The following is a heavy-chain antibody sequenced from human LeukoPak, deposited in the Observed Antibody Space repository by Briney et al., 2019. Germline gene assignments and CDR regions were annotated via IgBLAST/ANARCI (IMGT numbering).Heavy chain of an antibody. CDR1: GYTFTSYY. Sequence: ASVKVSCKASGYTFTSYYMHWVRQAPGQGLEWMGLINPTGGSTGYAQKFQGRVTMTRDMSTSTDYMELSSLRSEDTAVYYCARGRYGSSTSCYACFYYWGQGTLVTVSS. V-gene: IGHV1-46*01. D-gene: IGHD2-2*01. CDR3: ARGRYGSSTSCYACFYY. CDR2: INPTGGST. J-gene: IGHJ4*02.